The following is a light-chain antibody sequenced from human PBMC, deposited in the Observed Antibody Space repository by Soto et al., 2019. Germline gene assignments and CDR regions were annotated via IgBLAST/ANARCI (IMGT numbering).Light chain of an antibody. J-gene: IGKJ1*01. CDR3: QQYGSSPT. Sequence: EIVLTQSPGTLSLSPRERATLSCRASQSVSSSYLAWYQQKPGQAPRLLIYSASRRATGIPDRFSGSGSGTDFTLTISRLEPEDFAVYYCQQYGSSPTFGQGTKVDIK. CDR2: SAS. CDR1: QSVSSSY. V-gene: IGKV3-20*01.